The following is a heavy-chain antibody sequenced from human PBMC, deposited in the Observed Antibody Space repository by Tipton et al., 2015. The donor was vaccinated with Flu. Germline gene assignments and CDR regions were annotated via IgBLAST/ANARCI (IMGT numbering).Heavy chain of an antibody. CDR2: ISGGGGTT. CDR3: AKVIPELVSGLDY. J-gene: IGHJ4*02. D-gene: IGHD1-7*01. V-gene: IGHV3-23*01. Sequence: SLRLSCAASGFTFSRYAMSWVRQAPGKGLEWVAAISGGGGTTYFADSLKGRFTISSDISKNTLYLQMNSLRAEDTAVYYCAKVIPELVSGLDYWGQGTLVTVSS. CDR1: GFTFSRYA.